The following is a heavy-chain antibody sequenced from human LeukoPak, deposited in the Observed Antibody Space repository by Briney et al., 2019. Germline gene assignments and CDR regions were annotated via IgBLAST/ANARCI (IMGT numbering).Heavy chain of an antibody. J-gene: IGHJ4*02. CDR2: IYHTGST. CDR3: ARAGWIITSGIDY. D-gene: IGHD3-10*01. CDR1: GYSISRGYY. Sequence: PSQTLSPTCGVSGYSISRGYYWACIRQPPGKGLERIGTIYHTGSTYYTPSLGSRVTISVDTSKNEFSLNLNSVTAADTAVYYCARAGWIITSGIDYWGQGALVTVSS. V-gene: IGHV4-38-2*01.